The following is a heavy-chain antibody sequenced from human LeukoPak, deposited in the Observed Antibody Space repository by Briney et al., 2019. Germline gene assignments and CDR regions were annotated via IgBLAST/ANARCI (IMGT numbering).Heavy chain of an antibody. D-gene: IGHD6-13*01. CDR1: GGSISSYY. CDR3: ARVSAAGTGPDY. Sequence: PSETLSLTCTVSGGSISSYYWNWIRQPAGKGLEWIGRIYSSGSTNYNPSLKSRVTMSVDTSKNQFTLRLTSVTAADTAVYYCARVSAAGTGPDYWGQGTLVTVSS. V-gene: IGHV4-4*07. J-gene: IGHJ4*02. CDR2: IYSSGST.